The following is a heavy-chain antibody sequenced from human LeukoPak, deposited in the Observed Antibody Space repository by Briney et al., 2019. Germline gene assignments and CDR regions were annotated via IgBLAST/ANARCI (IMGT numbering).Heavy chain of an antibody. Sequence: PGESLTISCKGSGYSFTSYWIGWVRQMPGKGLEWMGIIYPGGSDTRYSPSFQDQLTISAVKSISTAYLQWSSVKASDTAKYYCARLRDIVVVPAAGFDYWGQGTLVTVSS. CDR2: IYPGGSDT. D-gene: IGHD2-2*01. V-gene: IGHV5-51*03. J-gene: IGHJ4*02. CDR1: GYSFTSYW. CDR3: ARLRDIVVVPAAGFDY.